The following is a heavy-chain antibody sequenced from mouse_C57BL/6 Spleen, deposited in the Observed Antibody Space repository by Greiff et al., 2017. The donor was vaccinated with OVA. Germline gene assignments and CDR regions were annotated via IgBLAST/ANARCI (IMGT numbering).Heavy chain of an antibody. Sequence: QVHVKQSGAELVRPGASVKLSCKASGYTFTDYYINWVKQRPGQGLEWIARIYPGSGNTYYNEKFKGKATLTAEKSSITAYMQLSSLTSEDSAVYFCATKGDSPYYYAMDYWGQGTSVTVSS. J-gene: IGHJ4*01. CDR3: ATKGDSPYYYAMDY. V-gene: IGHV1-76*01. CDR1: GYTFTDYY. D-gene: IGHD3-3*01. CDR2: IYPGSGNT.